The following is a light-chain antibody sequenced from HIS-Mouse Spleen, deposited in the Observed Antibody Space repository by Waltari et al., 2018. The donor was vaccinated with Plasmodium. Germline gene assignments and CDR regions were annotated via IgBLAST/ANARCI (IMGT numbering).Light chain of an antibody. Sequence: ELVMTQSPATLSVSPGESATISCRASQSVSSNLAWYQQKPCQAPRLLIYGASTRATGIPARFSGSGSGTEFTLTISSLQSEDFAVYYCQQYNNWSFTFGPGTKVDIK. J-gene: IGKJ3*01. V-gene: IGKV3-15*01. CDR3: QQYNNWSFT. CDR2: GAS. CDR1: QSVSSN.